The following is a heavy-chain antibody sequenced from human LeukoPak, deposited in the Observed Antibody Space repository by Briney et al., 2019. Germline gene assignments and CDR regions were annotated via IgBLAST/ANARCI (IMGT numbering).Heavy chain of an antibody. V-gene: IGHV4-59*01. J-gene: IGHJ5*02. D-gene: IGHD3-10*01. CDR1: GGSINTYY. Sequence: SETLSLTCTVSGGSINTYYWSWIRQPPGKGLEWIGFVYDSGRTSYNPSLKSRVTISVDTSKSQFSLRLSSVTAADTVMYYCARLGLGDEACWFDPWGQGTLVTVSS. CDR2: VYDSGRT. CDR3: ARLGLGDEACWFDP.